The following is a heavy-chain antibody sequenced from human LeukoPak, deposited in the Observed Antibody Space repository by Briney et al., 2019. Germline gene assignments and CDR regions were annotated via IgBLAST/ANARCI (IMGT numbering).Heavy chain of an antibody. CDR3: ARVGRSRGSLPNSYYYMDV. J-gene: IGHJ6*03. CDR1: GDIFNSYS. D-gene: IGHD1-26*01. CDR2: IIPIFGSA. Sequence: VKVSCKASGDIFNSYSISWVRQAPGQGLEWMGGIIPIFGSANYAQKFQGRVTITTDQSTTTAYMELSSLSSEDTAVYYCARVGRSRGSLPNSYYYMDVWGKGTTVTVSS. V-gene: IGHV1-69*13.